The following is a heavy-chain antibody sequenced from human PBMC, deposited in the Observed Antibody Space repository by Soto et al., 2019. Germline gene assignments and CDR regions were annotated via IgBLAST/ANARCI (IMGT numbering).Heavy chain of an antibody. CDR2: INAGNGNT. Sequence: QVQLVQSGAEVKKPGASVKVSCKASGYTFTSYAMHWVRQAPGQRLEWMGWINAGNGNTKYSQKFQGRVTITRDTSASTAYMELSSLRSEDTAVYYCAREQHGITMVRGVIRYFDYWGQGTLVTVSS. J-gene: IGHJ4*02. V-gene: IGHV1-3*01. D-gene: IGHD3-10*01. CDR1: GYTFTSYA. CDR3: AREQHGITMVRGVIRYFDY.